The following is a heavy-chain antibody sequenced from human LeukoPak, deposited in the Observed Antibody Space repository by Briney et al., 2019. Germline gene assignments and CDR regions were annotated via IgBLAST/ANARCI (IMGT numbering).Heavy chain of an antibody. CDR3: AKGGPYCISTDCAQTFDC. CDR2: INPNSGGT. V-gene: IGHV1-2*02. CDR1: GYTFTGYY. J-gene: IGHJ4*02. D-gene: IGHD2-2*01. Sequence: ASVKVSCKASGYTFTGYYMHWVRQTPGQGLEWMGWINPNSGGTNYAQKFQGRVTMTRDTSISTAYMELSRLRSDDTAVYYCAKGGPYCISTDCAQTFDCWGQGTLVTVSS.